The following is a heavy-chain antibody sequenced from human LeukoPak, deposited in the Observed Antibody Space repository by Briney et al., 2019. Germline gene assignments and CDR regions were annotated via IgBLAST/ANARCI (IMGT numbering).Heavy chain of an antibody. Sequence: GGSLRLSCAASGFTFSSSSMNWVSQAPGKGLEWVSYITSSSSAIYYADSVKGRFTISRDHAKSSLYLQMNSQRAEDTAVYYCARDDGDYVPKYFDYWGQGTLVTVSS. CDR1: GFTFSSSS. CDR2: ITSSSSAI. V-gene: IGHV3-48*04. CDR3: ARDDGDYVPKYFDY. J-gene: IGHJ4*02. D-gene: IGHD4-17*01.